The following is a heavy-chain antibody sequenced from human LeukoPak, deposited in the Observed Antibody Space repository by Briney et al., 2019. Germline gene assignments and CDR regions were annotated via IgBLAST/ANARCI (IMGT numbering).Heavy chain of an antibody. V-gene: IGHV1-8*03. Sequence: ASVKVSCKASGYTFTSYDINWVRQATGQGLEWMGWMNPNSGNTGYAQKFQGRVTITRNTSISTAYMELSSLRSEDTAVYYCARAYYYDSSGYGGADYWGQGTLVTVSS. D-gene: IGHD3-22*01. J-gene: IGHJ4*02. CDR2: MNPNSGNT. CDR1: GYTFTSYD. CDR3: ARAYYYDSSGYGGADY.